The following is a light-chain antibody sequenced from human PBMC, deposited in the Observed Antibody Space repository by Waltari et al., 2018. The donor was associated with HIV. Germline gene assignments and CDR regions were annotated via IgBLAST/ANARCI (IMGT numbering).Light chain of an antibody. CDR1: SLRSYY. Sequence: SSELTQDPAVSVALGQTVRITCQGDSLRSYYASWYQQKPGQAPFLGIYGKNNRPSGIPDRFSGSSSGNTASLTITGAQAEDEADYYCNSRDSSGNHVVFGGGTKLTVL. J-gene: IGLJ2*01. CDR3: NSRDSSGNHVV. CDR2: GKN. V-gene: IGLV3-19*01.